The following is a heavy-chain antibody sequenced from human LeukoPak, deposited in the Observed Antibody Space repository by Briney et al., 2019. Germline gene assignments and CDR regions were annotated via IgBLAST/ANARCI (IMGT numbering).Heavy chain of an antibody. CDR1: GFTVSSNY. J-gene: IGHJ4*02. Sequence: GGSLRLSCAASGFTVSSNYMSWVRQAPGKGLEWVGRIKSKTDGGATHYAAPVKGRFTISRDDSKNTLYLQMNSLKTEDTAVYYCTTEAYYYDSGAIKYFDYWGQGTLVTVSS. V-gene: IGHV3-15*01. D-gene: IGHD3-22*01. CDR2: IKSKTDGGAT. CDR3: TTEAYYYDSGAIKYFDY.